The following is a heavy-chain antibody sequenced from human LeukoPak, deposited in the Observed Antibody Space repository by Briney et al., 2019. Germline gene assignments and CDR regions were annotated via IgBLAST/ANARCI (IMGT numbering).Heavy chain of an antibody. Sequence: SETLSLTCAVYGGSFSGSYWSWIRRPPGKGLEWIGEINHSGSTNYNPSLKSRVTISVDTSKNQFSLKLTSVTAADTAVYYCARVRGVGATFYNYYYMDVWGKGTTVTVSS. D-gene: IGHD1-26*01. CDR1: GGSFSGSY. CDR3: ARVRGVGATFYNYYYMDV. J-gene: IGHJ6*03. V-gene: IGHV4-34*01. CDR2: INHSGST.